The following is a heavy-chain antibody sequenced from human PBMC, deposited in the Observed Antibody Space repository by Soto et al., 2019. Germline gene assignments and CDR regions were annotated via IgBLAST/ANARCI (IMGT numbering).Heavy chain of an antibody. D-gene: IGHD5-12*01. Sequence: GGSLRLSCAASGFTFSSYVMNWVRQAPGKGLEWVAVISYDGSNKYYADSVKGRFTISRDNSKNTLYLQMNSLRAKDTAVYYCARGSGYSGYDYWYFDLWGRGTLVTVSS. J-gene: IGHJ2*01. V-gene: IGHV3-30*04. CDR3: ARGSGYSGYDYWYFDL. CDR1: GFTFSSYV. CDR2: ISYDGSNK.